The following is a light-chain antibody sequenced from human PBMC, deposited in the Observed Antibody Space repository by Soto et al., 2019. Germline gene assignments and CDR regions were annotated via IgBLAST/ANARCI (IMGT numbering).Light chain of an antibody. CDR3: QKYDSAPRT. CDR2: DAS. V-gene: IGKV1-27*01. CDR1: QVIFNY. Sequence: DIELTQSPSSLSASLGDKITITCRASQVIFNYLAWFQQKPGKAPNLLIYDASTLKVGVPSRFSGSRSGTDFTLTISSLKPEDVATYYCQKYDSAPRTFGQGTKV. J-gene: IGKJ1*01.